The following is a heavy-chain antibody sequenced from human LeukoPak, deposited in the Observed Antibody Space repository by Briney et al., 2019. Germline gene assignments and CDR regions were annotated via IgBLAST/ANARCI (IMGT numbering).Heavy chain of an antibody. D-gene: IGHD2-21*01. CDR3: ARHVASYDFDY. V-gene: IGHV4-39*01. CDR2: IYNSGST. Sequence: KPSETLSLTCSVSGGSISSDSYYWGWIRQPPGKGLEWIGSIYNSGSTYYYPSLRGRITVSVDRTKNQFSLKLNSVTAEDTAVYYCARHVASYDFDYWGQGTLVTVSS. J-gene: IGHJ4*02. CDR1: GGSISSDSYY.